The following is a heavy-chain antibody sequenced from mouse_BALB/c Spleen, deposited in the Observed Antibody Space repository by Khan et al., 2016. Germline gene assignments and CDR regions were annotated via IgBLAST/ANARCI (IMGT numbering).Heavy chain of an antibody. Sequence: QVQLKESGTELVRPGASVKLSCKTSGYIFTSYWIHWVKQRSGQGLEWIARIYPGTGSTYYNEKFKGKATLTADKSSSTAYKQLSSLKSEDSAVXFCAKENYDNYWGAMDYWGQGTSDTVSS. CDR3: AKENYDNYWGAMDY. D-gene: IGHD2-4*01. CDR1: GYIFTSYW. J-gene: IGHJ4*01. V-gene: IGHV1S132*01. CDR2: IYPGTGST.